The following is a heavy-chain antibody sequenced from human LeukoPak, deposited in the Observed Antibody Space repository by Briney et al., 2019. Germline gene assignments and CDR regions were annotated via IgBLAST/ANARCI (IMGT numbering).Heavy chain of an antibody. CDR3: AREISRFGI. Sequence: GGSLRLSCAASGFTVSSSNYMNWVRQAPGKGLEWVSGIYTGGTTYYTDSVKGRFTISRDNPNNTLYLQMHSLRAEDTAVYYCAREISRFGIWGQGILVTVSS. CDR1: GFTVSSSNY. D-gene: IGHD3-16*01. J-gene: IGHJ4*02. CDR2: IYTGGTT. V-gene: IGHV3-66*01.